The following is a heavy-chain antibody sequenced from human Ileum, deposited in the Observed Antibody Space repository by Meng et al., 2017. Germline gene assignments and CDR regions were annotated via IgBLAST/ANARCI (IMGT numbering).Heavy chain of an antibody. CDR1: GYTFTSQS. D-gene: IGHD4-23*01. V-gene: IGHV7-4-1*02. J-gene: IGHJ4*02. CDR2: INTNTGNA. CDR3: ARHTGNLGLDY. Sequence: ASVKVSCKASGYTFTSQSMMWVRQAPRQGLEWIGWINTNTGNANYAPDFTGPFVFSLDTSVSTAYLQISSLNVADTSVYYCARHTGNLGLDYWGQGTLVTVSS.